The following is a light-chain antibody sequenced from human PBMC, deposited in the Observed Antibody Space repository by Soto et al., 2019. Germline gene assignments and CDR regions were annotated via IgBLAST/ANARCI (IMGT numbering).Light chain of an antibody. CDR2: AAY. J-gene: IGKJ1*01. CDR3: QQTYNTPRT. CDR1: QSISNW. V-gene: IGKV1-39*01. Sequence: DIQMTQSPTTRPASVGDRVTITCRASQSISNWLAWYQPTQGKATNILIYAAYTLQSGVPSRFSGSVYGKDFTLTISSLQPEDGATDYCQQTYNTPRTFGQGTKVDI.